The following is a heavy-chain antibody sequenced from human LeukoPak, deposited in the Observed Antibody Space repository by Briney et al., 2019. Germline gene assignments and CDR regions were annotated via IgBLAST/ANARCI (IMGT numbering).Heavy chain of an antibody. CDR3: ARGIGTIFGVVITDYFDY. Sequence: TTSETLSLTCAVYGGSFSGYYWSWICQPPGKGLEWIGEINHSGSTNYNPSLKSRVTISVDTSKNQFSLKLSSVTAADTAVYYCARGIGTIFGVVITDYFDYWGQGTLVTVSS. V-gene: IGHV4-34*01. CDR2: INHSGST. D-gene: IGHD3-3*01. CDR1: GGSFSGYY. J-gene: IGHJ4*02.